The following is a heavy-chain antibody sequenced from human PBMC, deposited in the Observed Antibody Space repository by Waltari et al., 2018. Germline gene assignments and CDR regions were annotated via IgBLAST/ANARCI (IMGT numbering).Heavy chain of an antibody. CDR3: ANDFRRDCIWDVDF. D-gene: IGHD2-21*01. V-gene: IGHV3-23*01. Sequence: EVHLLDSGGGLVQPGGSLRLSCAASGFTFRTYTMNWIRQAPGKGLEWVSGIIAGDGDACYADSAGGRFTIPRYNTKDTVYLQMTSLKADDTAIYFCANDFRRDCIWDVDFWGQGTLVTVSS. CDR1: GFTFRTYT. CDR2: IIAGDGDA. J-gene: IGHJ4*01.